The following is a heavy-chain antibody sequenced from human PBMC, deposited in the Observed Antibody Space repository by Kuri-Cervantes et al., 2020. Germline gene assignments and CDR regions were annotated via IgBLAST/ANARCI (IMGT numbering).Heavy chain of an antibody. CDR1: GYTFISYA. J-gene: IGHJ5*02. D-gene: IGHD3-3*01. Sequence: ASVKVSCKASGYTFISYAIQWVRQAPGQRLEWMGWIDVGNGNTKYSQKFQGRVTITRESSASTAYMELSSLRSEDTAIYFCARDLLRFGGWFDPWGQGTLVTVSS. CDR3: ARDLLRFGGWFDP. CDR2: IDVGNGNT. V-gene: IGHV1-3*01.